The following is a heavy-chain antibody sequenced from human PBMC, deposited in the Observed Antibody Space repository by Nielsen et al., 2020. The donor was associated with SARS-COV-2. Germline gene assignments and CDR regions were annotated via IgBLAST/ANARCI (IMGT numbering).Heavy chain of an antibody. CDR3: VKRTHYYMDV. CDR1: GFTFSDYY. Sequence: GESLKISCAASGFTFSDYYMTWICQAPGRGLEWLSHISGSGRSISYAESVKGRFAISRDNAKDSVYLQMNSLRGEDTAVYYCVKRTHYYMDVWGKGTTVIVSS. CDR2: ISGSGRSI. V-gene: IGHV3-11*04. J-gene: IGHJ6*03.